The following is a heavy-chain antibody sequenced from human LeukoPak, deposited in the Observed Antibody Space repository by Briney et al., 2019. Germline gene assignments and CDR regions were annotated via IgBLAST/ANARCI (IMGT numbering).Heavy chain of an antibody. V-gene: IGHV1-46*03. CDR2: INPSVGNT. CDR3: AREYEYSSSSGAFDI. CDR1: GYTFTSYY. Sequence: ASVKVSCKASGYTFTSYYMHWVRQAPGQGLEWMGIINPSVGNTSYAQKFQGRVTMTRDTSTSTVYMELSSLRSEDTAVYYCAREYEYSSSSGAFDIWGQGTMVTVSS. D-gene: IGHD6-6*01. J-gene: IGHJ3*02.